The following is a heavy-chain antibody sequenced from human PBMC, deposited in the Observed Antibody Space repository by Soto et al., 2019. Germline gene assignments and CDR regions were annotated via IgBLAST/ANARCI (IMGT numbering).Heavy chain of an antibody. CDR2: IYYSGST. CDR3: AREPLT. Sequence: QVQLQGAGPGLVKPLQTPSPTCTFSGGSISSGGYYLSWVRQHPGKGLEWIGYIYYSGSTYYNPSLKSRVTISVDTSKNQFSLKLSSVTAADTAVYYCAREPLTWGQGTLVTVSS. J-gene: IGHJ4*02. CDR1: GGSISSGGYY. V-gene: IGHV4-31*03.